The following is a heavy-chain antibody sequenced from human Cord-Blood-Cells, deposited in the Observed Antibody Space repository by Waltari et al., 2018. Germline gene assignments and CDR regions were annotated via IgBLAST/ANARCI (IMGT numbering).Heavy chain of an antibody. Sequence: QVQLVQSGAEVKKPGSSVKFSCKASGCTFSSYAISWVRQAPGQGLEWMGGIIPIFGTANYAQKFQGRVTITADESTSTAYMELSSLRSEDTAVYYCARFSDRTAALYYGMDVWGQGTTVTVSS. CDR1: GCTFSSYA. D-gene: IGHD6-13*01. V-gene: IGHV1-69*01. J-gene: IGHJ6*02. CDR3: ARFSDRTAALYYGMDV. CDR2: IIPIFGTA.